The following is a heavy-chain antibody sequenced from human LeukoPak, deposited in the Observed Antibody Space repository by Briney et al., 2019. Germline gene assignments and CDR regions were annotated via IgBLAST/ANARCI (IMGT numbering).Heavy chain of an antibody. Sequence: GGSLRLSCAASGFTFSSYAMSWVRQAPGKGLEWVSAISGSGGSTYYADSVKGRFTISRDNAKNSLYLQMNSLRAEDTAVYYCARDLSFYGSSGSFDYWGQGTLVTVSS. CDR2: ISGSGGST. V-gene: IGHV3-23*01. D-gene: IGHD3-22*01. CDR1: GFTFSSYA. J-gene: IGHJ4*02. CDR3: ARDLSFYGSSGSFDY.